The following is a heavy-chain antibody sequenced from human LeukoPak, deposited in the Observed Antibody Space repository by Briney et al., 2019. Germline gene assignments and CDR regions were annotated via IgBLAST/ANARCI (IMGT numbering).Heavy chain of an antibody. Sequence: PGGSLRLSCAASGFTFSSYSMNWVRQAPGKGLEWVSSISSSSSYIYYADSVKGRFTISRDNAKDSLYLQMNSLGAEDTAVYYCARGIAAAGTLIWGQGTMVTVSS. CDR3: ARGIAAAGTLI. CDR1: GFTFSSYS. V-gene: IGHV3-21*01. D-gene: IGHD6-13*01. J-gene: IGHJ3*02. CDR2: ISSSSSYI.